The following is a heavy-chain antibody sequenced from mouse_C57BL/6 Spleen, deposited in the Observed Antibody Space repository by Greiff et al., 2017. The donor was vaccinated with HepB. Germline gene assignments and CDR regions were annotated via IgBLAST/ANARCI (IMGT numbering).Heavy chain of an antibody. D-gene: IGHD1-1*01. CDR1: GFTFSSYA. J-gene: IGHJ1*03. V-gene: IGHV5-4*03. Sequence: EVMLVESGGGLVKPGGSLKLSCAASGFTFSSYAMSWVRQTPEKRLEWVATISDGGSYTYYPDNVKGRFTISRDNAKNNLYLQMSHLKSEDTAMYYWARAPFYYYGSSYGYFDVWGTGTTVTVSS. CDR3: ARAPFYYYGSSYGYFDV. CDR2: ISDGGSYT.